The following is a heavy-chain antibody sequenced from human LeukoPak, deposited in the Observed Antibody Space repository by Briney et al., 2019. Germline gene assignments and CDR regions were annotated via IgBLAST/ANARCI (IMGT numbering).Heavy chain of an antibody. Sequence: GGSLRLSCAASGFTFSDYYMSWIRQAPGKGLEWLSYISNSGSTTHYADSLEGRFTISRDNAKNSLYLQMNSLRAEDTAVYYCARVSGWLLDYWGQGTLVTVSS. D-gene: IGHD3-10*01. V-gene: IGHV3-11*01. CDR1: GFTFSDYY. CDR2: ISNSGSTT. CDR3: ARVSGWLLDY. J-gene: IGHJ4*02.